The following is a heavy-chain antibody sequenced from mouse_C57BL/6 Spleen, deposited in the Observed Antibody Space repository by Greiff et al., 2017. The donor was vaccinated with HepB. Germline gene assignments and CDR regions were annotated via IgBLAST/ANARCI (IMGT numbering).Heavy chain of an antibody. V-gene: IGHV1-82*01. Sequence: QVQLQHSGPELVKPGASVKISCKASGYAFSSSWMNWVKQRPGKGLEWIGRIYPGDGDTNYNGKFKGKATLTADKSSSTAYMQLSSLTSEDSAVYFCARSTVVADYAMDYWGQGTSVTVSS. CDR2: IYPGDGDT. CDR3: ARSTVVADYAMDY. D-gene: IGHD1-1*01. CDR1: GYAFSSSW. J-gene: IGHJ4*01.